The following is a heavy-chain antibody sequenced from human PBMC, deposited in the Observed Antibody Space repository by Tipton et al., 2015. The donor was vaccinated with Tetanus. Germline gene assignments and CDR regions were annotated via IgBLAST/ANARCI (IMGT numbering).Heavy chain of an antibody. Sequence: LVKPTQTLTLTCTFSGFSLSTSGVGVGWIRQPPGKALEWLAPIYWNDDKRYSPSLKSKLTITKDTSNNQVVLTMTNMDPLDTATYYCAHIPDVLGMSSGWYRNWFDPWGQGTLVTVSS. CDR2: IYWNDDK. CDR3: AHIPDVLGMSSGWYRNWFDP. CDR1: GFSLSTSGVG. D-gene: IGHD6-19*01. V-gene: IGHV2-5*01. J-gene: IGHJ5*02.